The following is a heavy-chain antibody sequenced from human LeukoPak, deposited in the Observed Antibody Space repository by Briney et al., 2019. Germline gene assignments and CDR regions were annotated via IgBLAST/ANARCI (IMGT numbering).Heavy chain of an antibody. J-gene: IGHJ4*02. D-gene: IGHD2-15*01. Sequence: SETLSLTCTVSGGSIRSSHWSWIRQPPGKGLEFIGYIYYSGTSNYNPSLKSRVTISVDTSKSQFSLKLTSVTAADTAMYYCAACTGGTCYHLKFDYWGQGTLVTVSS. CDR1: GGSIRSSH. CDR2: IYYSGTS. CDR3: AACTGGTCYHLKFDY. V-gene: IGHV4-59*01.